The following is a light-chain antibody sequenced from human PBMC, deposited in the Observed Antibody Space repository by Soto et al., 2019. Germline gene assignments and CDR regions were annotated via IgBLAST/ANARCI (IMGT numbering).Light chain of an antibody. CDR3: QQSYSTPRT. J-gene: IGKJ1*01. CDR1: QSVSSN. Sequence: EIVLTQSPATLSLSPGERATLSCGASQSVSSNLAWYQQKPGQAPRLLIYGASTRATGIPARFSGSGSGTDFTLTISSLQTEDFATYYCQQSYSTPRTFGQGTKV. V-gene: IGKV3-15*01. CDR2: GAS.